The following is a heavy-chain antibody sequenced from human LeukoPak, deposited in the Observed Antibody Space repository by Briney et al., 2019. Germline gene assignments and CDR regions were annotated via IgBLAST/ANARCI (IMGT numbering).Heavy chain of an antibody. CDR3: ARDAAEYDFWSGYYTGILGY. D-gene: IGHD3-3*01. V-gene: IGHV1-18*01. J-gene: IGHJ4*02. CDR1: GYTFTSYG. CDR2: ISAYNGNT. Sequence: GASVKVSCKASGYTFTSYGISWVRQAPGQGLEWMGWISAYNGNTNYAQKLRGRVTMTTDTSTSTAYMELRSLRSDDTAVYYCARDAAEYDFWSGYYTGILGYWGQGTLVTVSS.